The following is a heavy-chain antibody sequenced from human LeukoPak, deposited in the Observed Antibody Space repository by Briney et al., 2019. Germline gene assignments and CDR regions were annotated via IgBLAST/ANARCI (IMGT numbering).Heavy chain of an antibody. CDR3: ARGKWFGVGTYSYYMDV. V-gene: IGHV1-69*05. J-gene: IGHJ6*03. D-gene: IGHD3-10*01. Sequence: LVKVSCKASGGTFSSYAISWVRQAPGQGLEWMGGIIPIFGTANYAQKFQGRVTITTDESTSTAYMELSSLRSEDTAVYYCARGKWFGVGTYSYYMDVWGKGTTVTVSS. CDR2: IIPIFGTA. CDR1: GGTFSSYA.